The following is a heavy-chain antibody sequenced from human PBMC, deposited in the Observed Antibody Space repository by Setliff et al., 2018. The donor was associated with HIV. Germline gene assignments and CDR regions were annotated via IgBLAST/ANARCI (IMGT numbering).Heavy chain of an antibody. D-gene: IGHD2-21*02. V-gene: IGHV4-61*02. Sequence: SETLSLTCTVSGASISSGSFFCSWIRQPAGKGLEWIGRIYTSGITNYNPSLKSRVIISVDTSKNQFSLKSSSVTAADTAVYYCVTMTANWFDPWGQGTLVTVSS. CDR3: VTMTANWFDP. CDR2: IYTSGIT. J-gene: IGHJ5*02. CDR1: GASISSGSFF.